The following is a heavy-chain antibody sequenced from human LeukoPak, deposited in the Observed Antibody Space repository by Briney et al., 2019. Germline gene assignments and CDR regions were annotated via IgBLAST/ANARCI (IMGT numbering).Heavy chain of an antibody. V-gene: IGHV4-59*12. CDR2: IYFSGST. CDR3: ARGRYYDFWSGYYTSGPYFDY. CDR1: GGSISRYY. Sequence: PSETLSLTCTVSGGSISRYYWSWIRQPPGKGLEWIGYIYFSGSTNYNPSLKSRVTISVDTSKNQFSLKLSSVTAADTAVYYCARGRYYDFWSGYYTSGPYFDYWGQGTLVTVSS. D-gene: IGHD3-3*01. J-gene: IGHJ4*02.